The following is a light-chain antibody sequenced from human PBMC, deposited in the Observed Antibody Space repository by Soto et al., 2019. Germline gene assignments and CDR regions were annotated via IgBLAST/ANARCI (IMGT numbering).Light chain of an antibody. Sequence: DFQMTQSPSSLSASVGDRVTITCRASQSFSTYLAWYQQKPGKVPKLLISGISTLQSGVPSRFSGSGYGTEFTLTISNLQPEDVATYYCQQYNDSFPYTFGQGTRLEIK. V-gene: IGKV1-27*01. CDR1: QSFSTY. CDR2: GIS. J-gene: IGKJ5*01. CDR3: QQYNDSFPYT.